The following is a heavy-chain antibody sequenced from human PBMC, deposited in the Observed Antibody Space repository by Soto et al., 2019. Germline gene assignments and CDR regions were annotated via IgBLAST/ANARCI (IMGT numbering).Heavy chain of an antibody. CDR3: TRDASRDSSARGWFDP. V-gene: IGHV3-21*02. CDR2: ISSNSAYI. Sequence: EVQLVESGGGLVKPGGSLRLSCAASGFTFRSFTMNWVRQAPGKGLEWGSTISSNSAYIYYTDALRGRFTISRDNAKNALHLQMNSLRAEDTAVYYCTRDASRDSSARGWFDPWGPGTLVTVSS. J-gene: IGHJ5*02. D-gene: IGHD6-13*01. CDR1: GFTFRSFT.